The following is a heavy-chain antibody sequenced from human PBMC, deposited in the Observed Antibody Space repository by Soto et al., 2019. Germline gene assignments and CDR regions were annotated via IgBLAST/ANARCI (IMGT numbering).Heavy chain of an antibody. D-gene: IGHD3-22*01. CDR2: ISSGGSTI. Sequence: GGSLRLSCAASGFTFRSYEMNWVRQAPGKGLEWVSYISSGGSTIYYADSVKGRFTISRDNAKNSLYLQMNSLRAEDTAVYYCASYYDSSGYSSVEGAFDIWGQGTMVTVSS. CDR3: ASYYDSSGYSSVEGAFDI. CDR1: GFTFRSYE. J-gene: IGHJ3*02. V-gene: IGHV3-48*03.